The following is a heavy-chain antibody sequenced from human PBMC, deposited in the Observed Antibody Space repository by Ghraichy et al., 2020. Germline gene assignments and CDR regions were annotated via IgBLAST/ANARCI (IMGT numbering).Heavy chain of an antibody. CDR3: ARGVLLWFGDGSYYFDY. D-gene: IGHD3-10*01. Sequence: ASVKVSCKASGYTFTSYGISWVRQAPGQGLEWMGWISAYNGNTNYAQKLQGRVTMTTDTSTSTAYMELRSLRSDDTAVYYCARGVLLWFGDGSYYFDYWGQGTLVTVSS. CDR1: GYTFTSYG. V-gene: IGHV1-18*04. J-gene: IGHJ4*02. CDR2: ISAYNGNT.